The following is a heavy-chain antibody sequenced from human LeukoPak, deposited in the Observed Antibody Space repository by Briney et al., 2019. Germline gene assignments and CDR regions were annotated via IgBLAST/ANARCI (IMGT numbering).Heavy chain of an antibody. CDR3: TKDAVRGSGRINWFDS. CDR1: GFTFSSYA. V-gene: IGHV3-23*01. Sequence: GGSLRLSCAASGFTFSSYAMSWVRQAPGKGLEWVSSISGSGDSTYYADSVKGRFTISRDNSKNTLYLQMNSLRAEDTAIYYCTKDAVRGSGRINWFDSWGQGTLVTVSS. D-gene: IGHD3-10*01. J-gene: IGHJ5*01. CDR2: ISGSGDST.